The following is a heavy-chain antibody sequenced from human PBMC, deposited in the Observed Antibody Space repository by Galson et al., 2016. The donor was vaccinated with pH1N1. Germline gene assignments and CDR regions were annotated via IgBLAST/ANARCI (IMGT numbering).Heavy chain of an antibody. D-gene: IGHD3-3*01. V-gene: IGHV1-69*04. CDR1: GGTLSSYA. CDR2: ILPILGIP. CDR3: ARDREDYWSGYLFDY. J-gene: IGHJ4*02. Sequence: SGGTLSSYAISWVRQAPGQGLEWLGNILPILGIPDYAQKFQDRVKITADKSTNTASLELSSLRSEDTAVYYCARDREDYWSGYLFDYWGQGTLVTVAS.